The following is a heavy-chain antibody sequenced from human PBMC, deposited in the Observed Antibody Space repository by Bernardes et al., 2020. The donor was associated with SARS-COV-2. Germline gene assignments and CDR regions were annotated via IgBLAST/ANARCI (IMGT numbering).Heavy chain of an antibody. CDR2: IYTAGNA. CDR3: VRDRKIHREYCSGAICSNNYHYIMDV. CDR1: GFTVSGSS. D-gene: IGHD2-15*01. V-gene: IGHV3-66*02. J-gene: IGHJ6*02. Sequence: GGSLRLSCAASGFTVSGSSMTWVRQAPGKGLEWVSTIYTAGNADYADSVKGRFTISRDTSQSTVFLQMNSLKTEDTAVYYCVRDRKIHREYCSGAICSNNYHYIMDVWGQGTTVAVSS.